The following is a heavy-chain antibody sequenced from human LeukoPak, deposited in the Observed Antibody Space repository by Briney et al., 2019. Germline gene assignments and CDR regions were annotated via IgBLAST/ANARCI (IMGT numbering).Heavy chain of an antibody. Sequence: GASVKVSCKASGGTFSSYAISWVRQAPGQGLEWMGGIIPIFGTANYAQKFQGRVTITADKSTSTAYMELSSLRSEDTAVYYCARGGTTQMYYYYYYMDVWGKGTTVTVSS. CDR1: GGTFSSYA. CDR2: IIPIFGTA. V-gene: IGHV1-69*06. D-gene: IGHD1-1*01. CDR3: ARGGTTQMYYYYYYMDV. J-gene: IGHJ6*03.